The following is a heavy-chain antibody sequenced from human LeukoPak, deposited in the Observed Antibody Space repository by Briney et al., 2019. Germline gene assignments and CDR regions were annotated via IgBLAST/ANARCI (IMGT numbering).Heavy chain of an antibody. V-gene: IGHV4-59*01. CDR2: IYYSGST. Sequence: SETLSLACTVSGGSISSYYWSWIRQPPGKGLEWIGYIYYSGSTNYNPSLKSRVTISVDTSKNQFSLKLSSVTAADTAVYYCARRADYFDYWGQGTLVTVSS. CDR3: ARRADYFDY. CDR1: GGSISSYY. J-gene: IGHJ4*02.